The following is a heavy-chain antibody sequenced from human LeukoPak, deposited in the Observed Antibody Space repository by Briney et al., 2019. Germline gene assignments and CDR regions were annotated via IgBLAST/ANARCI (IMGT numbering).Heavy chain of an antibody. D-gene: IGHD5-24*01. Sequence: GGSLRLSCVASGFTVSSNYMSWVRQAPGKGLEWVSVIYSGGSTYYADSVKGRFTISRDNSKNTLYLQMNSLGAEDTAVYYCARRDRYWGQGTLVTVSS. V-gene: IGHV3-53*01. J-gene: IGHJ4*02. CDR1: GFTVSSNY. CDR3: ARRDRY. CDR2: IYSGGST.